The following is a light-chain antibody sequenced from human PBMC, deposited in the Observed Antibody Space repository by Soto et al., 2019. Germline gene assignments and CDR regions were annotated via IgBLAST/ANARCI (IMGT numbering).Light chain of an antibody. CDR3: AAWDDSLV. Sequence: QSVLTQPPSASGTPGQRVTISCFGSSSNIGSNTVNWYQQLPGTAPKLLIYSNNQRPSGVPDRFSGAKSGTSASLAISGLQSEDEADYYCAAWDDSLVFGGGTKLTVL. J-gene: IGLJ3*02. CDR2: SNN. V-gene: IGLV1-44*01. CDR1: SSNIGSNT.